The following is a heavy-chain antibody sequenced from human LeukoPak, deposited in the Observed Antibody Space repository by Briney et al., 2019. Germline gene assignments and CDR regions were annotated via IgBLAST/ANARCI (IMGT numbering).Heavy chain of an antibody. CDR2: ICYGGTT. CDR1: VGFINGYY. CDR3: ARVLSSSSKAFDL. J-gene: IGHJ4*02. Sequence: SETLSLTCNVSVGFINGYYWSWIRQPPGKGLERNGDICYGGTTNYNTSLKSRVTISVDRPKSQFSLKVDSVTAADTAVYSCARVLSSSSKAFDLWGQGTPVTVSS. V-gene: IGHV4-59*01. D-gene: IGHD6-6*01.